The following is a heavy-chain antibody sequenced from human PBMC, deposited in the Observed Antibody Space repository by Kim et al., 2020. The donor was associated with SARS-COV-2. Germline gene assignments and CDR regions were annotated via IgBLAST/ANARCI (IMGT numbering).Heavy chain of an antibody. CDR3: TSVMTTVTTYYYYYYGMDV. CDR2: IRSKANSYAT. V-gene: IGHV3-73*01. D-gene: IGHD4-17*01. J-gene: IGHJ6*02. CDR1: GFTFSGSA. Sequence: GGSLRLSCAASGFTFSGSAMHWVRQASGKGLEWVGRIRSKANSYATAYAASVKGRFTISRDDSKNTAYLQMNSLKTEDTAVYYCTSVMTTVTTYYYYYYGMDVWGQGTTVTVSS.